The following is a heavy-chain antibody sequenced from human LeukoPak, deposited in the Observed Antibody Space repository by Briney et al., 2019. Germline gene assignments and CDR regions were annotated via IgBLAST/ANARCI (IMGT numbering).Heavy chain of an antibody. V-gene: IGHV4-59*08. Sequence: SSETLSLTCTVSGGSISYYYWSWIRQPPGKGLEWIGHIYHSGSTNYNPSFKSRVTMSVDTSKNHFSLKLSSVTAADTAVYYCVRHAATRHNYGMDVWGQGTTVIVS. CDR3: VRHAATRHNYGMDV. CDR1: GGSISYYY. D-gene: IGHD6-13*01. J-gene: IGHJ6*02. CDR2: IYHSGST.